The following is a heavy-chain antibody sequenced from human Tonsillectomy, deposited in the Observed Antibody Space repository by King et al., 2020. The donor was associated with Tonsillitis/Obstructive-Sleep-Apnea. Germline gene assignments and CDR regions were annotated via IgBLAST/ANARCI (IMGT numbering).Heavy chain of an antibody. CDR1: GGSISSYY. CDR2: IYYSGST. D-gene: IGHD3-3*01. Sequence: QLQESGPGLVKPSETLSLTCTVSGGSISSYYWSWLRQPPGKGLEWIGYIYYSGSTNYNPSLKSRVTISVDTSKNQFSLKLSSVTAADTAVYYCARVPLYDFWTKKGIYYYMDVWGKGTTVTVSS. J-gene: IGHJ6*03. CDR3: ARVPLYDFWTKKGIYYYMDV. V-gene: IGHV4-59*01.